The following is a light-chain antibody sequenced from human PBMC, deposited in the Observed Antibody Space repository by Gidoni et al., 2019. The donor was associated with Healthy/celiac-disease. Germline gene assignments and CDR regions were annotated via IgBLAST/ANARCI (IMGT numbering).Light chain of an antibody. V-gene: IGKV3-20*01. J-gene: IGKJ2*01. CDR2: GAS. CDR3: QQYGSSPNT. Sequence: EIVLTQSPGTLSLSPGERATLSCRASQSVSSSYLAWYQQKPGPAPRPLIYGASSRATGIPDRFSGSGSGTDFTLTISRLEPEDFAVYYCQQYGSSPNTFGQGTKLEIK. CDR1: QSVSSSY.